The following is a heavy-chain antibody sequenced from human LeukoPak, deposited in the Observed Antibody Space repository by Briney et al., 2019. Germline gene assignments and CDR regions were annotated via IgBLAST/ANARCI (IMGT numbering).Heavy chain of an antibody. CDR3: ALAWFGESRDGLDI. CDR2: IKSEIEGGTT. D-gene: IGHD3-10*01. CDR1: GFTLINDF. J-gene: IGHJ3*02. Sequence: GGSLRLSCAASGFTLINDFMTWVRQAPGKGLEWVGRIKSEIEGGTTDHAASVKGRFAISRDESTNTLFLQMNSLRNEDTAVYYCALAWFGESRDGLDIWGRGSMVVVSS. V-gene: IGHV3-15*01.